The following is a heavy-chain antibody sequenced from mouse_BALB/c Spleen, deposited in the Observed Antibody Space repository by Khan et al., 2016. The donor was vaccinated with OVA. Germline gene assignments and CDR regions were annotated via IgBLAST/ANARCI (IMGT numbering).Heavy chain of an antibody. J-gene: IGHJ4*01. Sequence: LLQQSGPELRKPGETVKISCKASGYTFTIYGMNWVRQAPGKGLKWMGWINTYTGEPTYADDFKGRFAFSLETSASTAYLQINNLKHEDTAAYFCARLGYDGTMDYWGQGTSVTVSS. CDR1: GYTFTIYG. CDR3: ARLGYDGTMDY. V-gene: IGHV9-3-1*01. D-gene: IGHD2-14*01. CDR2: INTYTGEP.